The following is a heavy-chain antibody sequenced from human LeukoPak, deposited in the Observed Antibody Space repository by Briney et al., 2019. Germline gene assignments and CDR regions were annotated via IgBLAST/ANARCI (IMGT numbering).Heavy chain of an antibody. Sequence: SETLSLTCTVSGGSISSSSYYWGWIRQPPGKGLEWIGSIYYSGSTYYNPSLKSRVTISVDTSKNQFSLKLSSVTAADTAVYYCATAGILRSDYYYYGMDVWGQGTTVTVSS. CDR3: ATAGILRSDYYYYGMDV. CDR1: GGSISSSSYY. V-gene: IGHV4-39*07. CDR2: IYYSGST. J-gene: IGHJ6*02. D-gene: IGHD3-3*01.